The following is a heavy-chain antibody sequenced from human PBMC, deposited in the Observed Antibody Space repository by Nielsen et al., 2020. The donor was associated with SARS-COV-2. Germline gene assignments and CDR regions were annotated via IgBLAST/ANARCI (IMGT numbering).Heavy chain of an antibody. J-gene: IGHJ6*02. Sequence: SETLSLTCTVSGGSISSSSYYWGWIRQPPGKGLEWIGSIYYSGSTYYNPSLKSRVTISVDTSKNQFSLKLSSVTAADTAVYYCARHQEGPPGYYDFWSGYFPPRDYYYYYGMDVWGQGTTVTVSS. D-gene: IGHD3-3*01. V-gene: IGHV4-39*01. CDR2: IYYSGST. CDR1: GGSISSSSYY. CDR3: ARHQEGPPGYYDFWSGYFPPRDYYYYYGMDV.